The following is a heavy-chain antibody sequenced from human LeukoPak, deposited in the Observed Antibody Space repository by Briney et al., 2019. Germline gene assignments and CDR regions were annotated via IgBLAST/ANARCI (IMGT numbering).Heavy chain of an antibody. J-gene: IGHJ4*02. CDR2: ISSSSTI. D-gene: IGHD3-3*01. Sequence: TGGSLRLSCAASGFTFSSYSMNWVRQAPGKGLEWVSYISSSSTIYYADSVKGRFTISRDNAKNSLYLQMNSLRAEDTAVYYCARDFDYDFWSGYSVTPSMGYFDYWGQGTLVTVSS. V-gene: IGHV3-48*01. CDR1: GFTFSSYS. CDR3: ARDFDYDFWSGYSVTPSMGYFDY.